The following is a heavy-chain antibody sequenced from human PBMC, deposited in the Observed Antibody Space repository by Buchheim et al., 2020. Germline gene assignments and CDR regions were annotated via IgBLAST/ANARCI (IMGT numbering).Heavy chain of an antibody. Sequence: EVQLVDSGGALVKPGGSLRLSCVASGFTFTSAWMTWVRQAPGEGLEWVGRIKSKSGGGKTDYPATLDTRFIISSDDSKDTLFLQMNSLMTEDTGVYYSTRGSNAYETLDNWGQGTL. V-gene: IGHV3-15*02. CDR3: TRGSNAYETLDN. CDR2: IKSKSGGGKT. D-gene: IGHD3-3*01. J-gene: IGHJ4*02. CDR1: GFTFTSAW.